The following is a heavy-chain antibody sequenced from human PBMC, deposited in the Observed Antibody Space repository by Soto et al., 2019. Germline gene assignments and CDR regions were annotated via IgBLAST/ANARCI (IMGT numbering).Heavy chain of an antibody. J-gene: IGHJ4*02. Sequence: GGSLRLSCAASGFTFSSYAMHWVRQAPGKGLEWVAVISYDGSNKYYADSVKGRFTISRDNSKNTLYLQMNSLRAEDTAVYYCARAPDGYNYFDYWGQGTLVTVSS. D-gene: IGHD5-12*01. CDR2: ISYDGSNK. CDR3: ARAPDGYNYFDY. CDR1: GFTFSSYA. V-gene: IGHV3-30-3*01.